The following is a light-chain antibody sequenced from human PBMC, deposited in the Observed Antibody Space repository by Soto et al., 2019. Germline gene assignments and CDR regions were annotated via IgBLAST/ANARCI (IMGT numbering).Light chain of an antibody. V-gene: IGLV1-40*01. CDR3: SSYTSSSTVV. CDR2: VNI. CDR1: SSNIGAGYD. Sequence: QSVLTQPPSVSGAPGQRVTISCTGDSSNIGAGYDVHWYQQLPGTAPKLLIYVNINRPSGVPDRFSASRSDSSASLAITGLQAEDEADYYCSSYTSSSTVVFGGGTKVTVL. J-gene: IGLJ2*01.